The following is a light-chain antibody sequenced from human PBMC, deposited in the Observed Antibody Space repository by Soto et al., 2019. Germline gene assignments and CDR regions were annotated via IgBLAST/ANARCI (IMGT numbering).Light chain of an antibody. V-gene: IGKV1-6*01. J-gene: IGKJ1*01. CDR3: LQDYDYPRT. CDR1: QGIRDE. Sequence: AIQMTQSPSSLSASVGDRVTITCRASQGIRDELGWYQQKAGKAPNLLISAASRLQSGVPSRFSGRGSGTDSTLTISSLQPEDFATYYCLQDYDYPRTFGQGTKVDIK. CDR2: AAS.